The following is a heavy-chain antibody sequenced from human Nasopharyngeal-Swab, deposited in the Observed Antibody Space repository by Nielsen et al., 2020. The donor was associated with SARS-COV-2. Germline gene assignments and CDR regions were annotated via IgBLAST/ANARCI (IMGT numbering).Heavy chain of an antibody. CDR3: ARQTSFGDWFDP. CDR2: IKQDGSEK. V-gene: IGHV3-7*03. J-gene: IGHJ5*02. Sequence: RQSPGKGLEWVANIKQDGSEKYYVDSVKGRFTISRDNAKNSLYLQMNSLRAEDTAVYYCARQTSFGDWFDPWGQGTLVTVSS. D-gene: IGHD2/OR15-2a*01.